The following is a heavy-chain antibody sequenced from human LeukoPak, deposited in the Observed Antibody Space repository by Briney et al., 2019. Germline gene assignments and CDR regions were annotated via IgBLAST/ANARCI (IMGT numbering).Heavy chain of an antibody. V-gene: IGHV3-30*04. CDR3: ANTPEIAATLYFDY. CDR2: ISFDGSNN. Sequence: GGSLRLSCAASGFTFRSYAMHWVRQAPGKGLEWLTVISFDGSNNYYADSVKGRFTISRDNSKNTLYLQMNSLRAEDTAVYYCANTPEIAATLYFDYWGQGTLVTVSS. J-gene: IGHJ4*02. CDR1: GFTFRSYA. D-gene: IGHD2-15*01.